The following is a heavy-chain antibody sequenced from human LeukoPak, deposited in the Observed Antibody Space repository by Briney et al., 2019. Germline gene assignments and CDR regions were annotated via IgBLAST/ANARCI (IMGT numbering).Heavy chain of an antibody. CDR2: IIPILGIA. CDR1: GGTFSSYA. Sequence: SVKVSCKASGGTFSSYAISWVRQAPGQGLEWMGRIIPILGIANYAQKFQGRATITADKSTSTAYMELSSLRSEDTAVYYCARVEYSSSRNWYDPWGQGTLVTVSS. J-gene: IGHJ5*02. D-gene: IGHD6-13*01. CDR3: ARVEYSSSRNWYDP. V-gene: IGHV1-69*04.